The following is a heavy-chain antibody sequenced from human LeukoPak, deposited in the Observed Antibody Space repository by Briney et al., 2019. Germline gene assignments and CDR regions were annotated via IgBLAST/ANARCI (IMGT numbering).Heavy chain of an antibody. Sequence: SETLSLTCTVSGGSISNYYWSWIRQPPGKGLDWIGYIYYSGSTNYNPSLKSRVTISVDTSKNQFSLKLSSVTAADTAVYYCARDSDASGPWGQGTLVTVSS. D-gene: IGHD3-10*01. J-gene: IGHJ5*02. CDR2: IYYSGST. CDR3: ARDSDASGP. CDR1: GGSISNYY. V-gene: IGHV4-59*01.